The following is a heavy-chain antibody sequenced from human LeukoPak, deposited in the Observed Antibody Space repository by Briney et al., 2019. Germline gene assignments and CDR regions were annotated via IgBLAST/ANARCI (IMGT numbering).Heavy chain of an antibody. D-gene: IGHD5-18*01. V-gene: IGHV3-23*01. J-gene: IGHJ5*02. Sequence: GGSLRLSRAASGFTFSSYAMSWVRQAPGKGLEWVSAISGSGGSTYYADSVKGRFTISRDNSKNTLYLQMNSLRAEDTAVYYCAKSAGYSYGPYNWFDPWGQGTLVTVSS. CDR1: GFTFSSYA. CDR2: ISGSGGST. CDR3: AKSAGYSYGPYNWFDP.